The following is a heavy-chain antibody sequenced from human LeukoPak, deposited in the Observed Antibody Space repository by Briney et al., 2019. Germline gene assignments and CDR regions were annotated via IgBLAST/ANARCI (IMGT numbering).Heavy chain of an antibody. J-gene: IGHJ3*02. V-gene: IGHV4-59*12. CDR2: IYYSGST. CDR1: GGSISSYY. CDR3: ARGETNYYGSGSYYGAFDI. Sequence: SETLSLTCTVSGGSISSYYWSWIRQPPGKGLEWIGYIYYSGSTNYNPSLKSRVTISVDTSKNQFSLKLSSVTAADTAVYYCARGETNYYGSGSYYGAFDIWGQGTMVTVSS. D-gene: IGHD3-10*01.